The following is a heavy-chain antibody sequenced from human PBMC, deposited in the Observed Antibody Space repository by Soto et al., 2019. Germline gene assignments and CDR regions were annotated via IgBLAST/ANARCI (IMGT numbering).Heavy chain of an antibody. CDR2: ISYDGSNK. J-gene: IGHJ4*02. D-gene: IGHD6-13*01. CDR1: GFTFSSYA. Sequence: GGSLRLSCAASGFTFSSYAMHCVRQAPGKGLEWLAVISYDGSNKYYADSVKGRFTISRDNSKNTLYLQMNSLRAEDTAVYHCARDLPTHIAAAGTLDYWGQGTLVTVSS. CDR3: ARDLPTHIAAAGTLDY. V-gene: IGHV3-30-3*01.